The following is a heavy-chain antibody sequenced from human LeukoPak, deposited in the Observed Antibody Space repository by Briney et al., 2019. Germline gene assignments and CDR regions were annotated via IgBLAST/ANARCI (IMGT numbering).Heavy chain of an antibody. CDR1: GGSISSGGYS. Sequence: SQTLSLTCAVSGGSISSGGYSWSWIRQPPGKGLEWIGYIYHSGSTYYNPSLKSRVTISVDRSKNQFSLKLSSVTAADTAVYYSARSPYSYGLPYFDYWGQGTLVTVSS. CDR3: ARSPYSYGLPYFDY. V-gene: IGHV4-30-2*01. CDR2: IYHSGST. J-gene: IGHJ4*02. D-gene: IGHD5-18*01.